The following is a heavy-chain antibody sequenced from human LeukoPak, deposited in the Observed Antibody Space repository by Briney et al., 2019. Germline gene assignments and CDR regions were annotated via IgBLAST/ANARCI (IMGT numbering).Heavy chain of an antibody. D-gene: IGHD3-16*01. CDR1: GYTFTGWY. Sequence: ASVKLSCKASGYTFTGWYIHWVRQPPGQGLEWMGWINPYSADTNYAQKFQGRVTMTRDTSISTAYMELSRLRSDDTAVYYSARGSDHRAMIKDFWGQRTLVTVSS. CDR3: ARGSDHRAMIKDF. CDR2: INPYSADT. V-gene: IGHV1-2*02. J-gene: IGHJ4*02.